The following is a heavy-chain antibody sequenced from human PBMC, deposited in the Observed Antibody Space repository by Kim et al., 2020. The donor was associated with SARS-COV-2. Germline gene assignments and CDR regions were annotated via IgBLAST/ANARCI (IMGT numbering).Heavy chain of an antibody. CDR3: AKGGMMLRGVIDCFDS. J-gene: IGHJ5*01. D-gene: IGHD3-10*01. Sequence: GGSLRLSCAASGFTFTSYGMHWVRQAPGKGLEWVAVISYDGSNKYYADSVKGRFTISRDNSKNTLYLQMNSLRPEDTAVYYCAKGGMMLRGVIDCFDSWG. CDR2: ISYDGSNK. CDR1: GFTFTSYG. V-gene: IGHV3-30*18.